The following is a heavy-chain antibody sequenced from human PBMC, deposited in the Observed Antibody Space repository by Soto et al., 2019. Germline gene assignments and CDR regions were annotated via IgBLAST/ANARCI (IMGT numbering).Heavy chain of an antibody. CDR3: VRDKRTISGIFPGY. V-gene: IGHV3-53*01. J-gene: IGHJ4*02. D-gene: IGHD1-1*01. CDR2: VCTGGAT. Sequence: PGGSLRLSCVGSGFDVTTNCMRWVRQAPGKGLECVSIVCTGGATHYADSVEGRFTIPRDRSKNTVLLQMNNVRAEDTAVYYCVRDKRTISGIFPGYWGQGTQVTVSS. CDR1: GFDVTTNC.